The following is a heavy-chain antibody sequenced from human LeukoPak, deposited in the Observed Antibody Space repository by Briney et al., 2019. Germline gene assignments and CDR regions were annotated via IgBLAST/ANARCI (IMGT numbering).Heavy chain of an antibody. CDR1: GFTFSSYW. V-gene: IGHV3-7*01. J-gene: IGHJ3*02. Sequence: GGSLRLSCAASGFTFSSYWMSWVRQAPGKGLEWVANIKQDGSEKYYVDSVKGRFTISRDNAKNSLYLQMNSLRAEDTAVYYCAKGPLLTGDAFDIWGQGTMVTVSS. CDR2: IKQDGSEK. D-gene: IGHD7-27*01. CDR3: AKGPLLTGDAFDI.